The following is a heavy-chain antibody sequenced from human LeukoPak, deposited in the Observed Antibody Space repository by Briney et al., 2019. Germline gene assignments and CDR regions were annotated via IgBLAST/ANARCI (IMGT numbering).Heavy chain of an antibody. CDR1: GFTFSSYE. Sequence: GGSLRLSCAASGFTFSSYEMNWVRQAPGKGLEWVSYISSSGSTIYYADSVKGRFTISRDNAKNSLYLQMNSLRAEDTAVYYCARVGYSSGWLADVWGKGTTVTISS. CDR2: ISSSGSTI. CDR3: ARVGYSSGWLADV. D-gene: IGHD6-19*01. J-gene: IGHJ6*04. V-gene: IGHV3-48*03.